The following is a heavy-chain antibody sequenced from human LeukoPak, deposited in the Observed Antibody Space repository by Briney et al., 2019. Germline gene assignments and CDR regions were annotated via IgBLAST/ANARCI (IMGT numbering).Heavy chain of an antibody. CDR3: ARRVNCSGGSCYSGRNWFDP. D-gene: IGHD2-15*01. CDR1: GGSISSYY. J-gene: IGHJ5*02. Sequence: KPSETLSLTCTVSGGSISSYYWSWIRQPPGKGLEWIGYIYYSGSTNYNPSLKSRVTISVDTSKNQFSLKLSSVTAADTAVYYCARRVNCSGGSCYSGRNWFDPWGQGTLVTVSS. V-gene: IGHV4-59*01. CDR2: IYYSGST.